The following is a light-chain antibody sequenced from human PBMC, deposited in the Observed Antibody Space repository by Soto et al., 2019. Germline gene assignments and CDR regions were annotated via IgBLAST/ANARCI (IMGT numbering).Light chain of an antibody. CDR3: SSYTRSSSYV. J-gene: IGLJ1*01. V-gene: IGLV2-14*01. Sequence: QSVLTQPASVSGSPGQSITISCTGTSSDVVAYNYVSWYQQYPGKAPKLMIYDVSNRPSGVSNRFSGSKSGNTASLTISGLQAEDEADYYCSSYTRSSSYVFGPGTKVAVL. CDR2: DVS. CDR1: SSDVVAYNY.